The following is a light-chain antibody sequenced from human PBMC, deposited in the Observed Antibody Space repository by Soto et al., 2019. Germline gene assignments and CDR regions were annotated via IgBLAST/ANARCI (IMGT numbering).Light chain of an antibody. V-gene: IGKV1-27*01. CDR2: AAS. CDR1: QGISIY. J-gene: IGKJ4*01. Sequence: DIQMTQSPSSLSASVGDRVTITCRASQGISIYLAWYQQKPGKVPKLLIYAASTLHSGVPSRFSGSGSGTDFTLTISSLQPEDVATYYCQKYNSGPFTFGGGTKMEIK. CDR3: QKYNSGPFT.